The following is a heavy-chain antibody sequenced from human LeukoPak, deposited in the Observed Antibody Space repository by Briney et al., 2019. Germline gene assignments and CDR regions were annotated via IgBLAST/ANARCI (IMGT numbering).Heavy chain of an antibody. CDR3: AKEHSSGYYYGPYDAFDI. J-gene: IGHJ3*02. D-gene: IGHD3-22*01. V-gene: IGHV3-30*18. Sequence: GGSLRLSCAASGFTFSSYGMHWVRQAPDKGLWWVAVKSYDGSNQYYADSVKGRFTISRDNSKNTLNLQMNSLRAEDTAVYYCAKEHSSGYYYGPYDAFDIWGQGTMVTVSS. CDR2: KSYDGSNQ. CDR1: GFTFSSYG.